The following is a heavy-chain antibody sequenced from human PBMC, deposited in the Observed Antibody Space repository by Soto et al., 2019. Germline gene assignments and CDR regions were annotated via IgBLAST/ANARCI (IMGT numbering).Heavy chain of an antibody. Sequence: QVQLQESGPGRVKPSQTLSLTCTVSGGSISSGGYYWSWIRQHPGKGLEWIGYIYYSGSTYYNPSLKSRVTISVDTSKNQFSRKVSSVTAADTAVYYCASAIVVVPAGAVGWFDPWGQGTLVTVSS. CDR1: GGSISSGGYY. D-gene: IGHD2-2*01. V-gene: IGHV4-31*03. J-gene: IGHJ5*02. CDR2: IYYSGST. CDR3: ASAIVVVPAGAVGWFDP.